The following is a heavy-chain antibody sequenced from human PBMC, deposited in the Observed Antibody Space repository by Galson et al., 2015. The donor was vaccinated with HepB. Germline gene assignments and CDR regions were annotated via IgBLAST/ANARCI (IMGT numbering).Heavy chain of an antibody. CDR1: GGSVSSGSYY. CDR2: IYYSGST. D-gene: IGHD5-24*01. CDR3: WGERERWDGDYLDY. J-gene: IGHJ4*02. Sequence: ETLSLTCTVSGGSVSSGSYYWSWIRQPPGKGLEWIGYIYYSGSTNYNPSLKSRVNISVDKSKNQFSLNLSSVTAADTTVYYCWGERERWDGDYLDYLGQGTLVNVSA. V-gene: IGHV4-61*01.